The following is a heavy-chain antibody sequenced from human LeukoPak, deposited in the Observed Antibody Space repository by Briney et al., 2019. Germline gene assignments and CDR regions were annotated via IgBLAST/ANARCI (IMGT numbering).Heavy chain of an antibody. D-gene: IGHD2-2*01. CDR1: GFTFSSDE. J-gene: IGHJ4*02. Sequence: GGFLRLSCAASGFTFSSDEMNWVRQAPGKGLEWVSYISSSGSTIYYADSVKGRFTISRDNAKNSLYLQMNSLRAEDTAVYYCASQVGEVPAGFDYWGQGTLVTVSS. V-gene: IGHV3-48*03. CDR3: ASQVGEVPAGFDY. CDR2: ISSSGSTI.